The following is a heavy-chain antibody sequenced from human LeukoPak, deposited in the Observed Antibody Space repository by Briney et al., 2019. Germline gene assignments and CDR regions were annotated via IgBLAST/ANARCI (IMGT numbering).Heavy chain of an antibody. J-gene: IGHJ4*02. CDR1: GYSFNSQG. D-gene: IGHD3-22*01. CDR2: INPSGGST. Sequence: ASVKVSCKASGYSFNSQGMNWVRQAPGQGLEWMGIINPSGGSTSYAQKFQGRVTMTRDMSTSTVYMELSSLRSEDTAVYYCARADYYDSSGYSYWGQGTLVTVSS. V-gene: IGHV1-46*02. CDR3: ARADYYDSSGYSY.